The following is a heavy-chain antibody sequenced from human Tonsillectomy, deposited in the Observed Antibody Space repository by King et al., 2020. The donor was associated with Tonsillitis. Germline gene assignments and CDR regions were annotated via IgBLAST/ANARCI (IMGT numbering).Heavy chain of an antibody. CDR3: AGESDVISGSDPFDI. J-gene: IGHJ3*02. V-gene: IGHV3-53*01. Sequence: VQLVESGGGLIQPGGSLRLSCAASGLNVSRNYMSWVRQAPGKGLEWVSVSYRGGSRYYADAVKGRFTVSRDNSKNTVYLQMNSLRAEDTAVYYSAGESDVISGSDPFDIWGQGTMVAVSS. CDR1: GLNVSRNY. D-gene: IGHD3-22*01. CDR2: SYRGGSR.